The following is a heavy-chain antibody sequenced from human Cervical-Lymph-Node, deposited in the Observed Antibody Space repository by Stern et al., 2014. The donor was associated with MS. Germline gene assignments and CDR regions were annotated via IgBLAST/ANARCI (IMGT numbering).Heavy chain of an antibody. CDR3: ARDRRITGTTYYYYGMDV. CDR2: IWYDGSNK. D-gene: IGHD1-7*01. J-gene: IGHJ6*02. Sequence: VQLVQSGGGVVQPGRSLRLSWAASGFTFSSYGMHWVRQAPGKGLEGVVVIWYDGSNKYYADSVKGRFTISRDNSKNTLYLQMNSLRAEDTAVYYCARDRRITGTTYYYYGMDVWGQGTTVTVSS. V-gene: IGHV3-33*01. CDR1: GFTFSSYG.